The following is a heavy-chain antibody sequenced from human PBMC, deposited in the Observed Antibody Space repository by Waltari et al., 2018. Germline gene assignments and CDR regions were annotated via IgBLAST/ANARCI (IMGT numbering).Heavy chain of an antibody. J-gene: IGHJ6*03. CDR2: VYQTGTS. V-gene: IGHV4-38-2*01. CDR3: ARATCSHGGCSMYYFYYYMDV. CDR1: GDSISSGFY. D-gene: IGHD1-26*01. Sequence: QVRLRESGPGLVKSSETLTLTCEVSGDSISSGFYWAWIRPPPGKGPEWIGSVYQTGTSFYNPSLKDRVTMSVDTSKKLFSLSLSSVTAADTAVYYCARATCSHGGCSMYYFYYYMDVWGKGITVTVSS.